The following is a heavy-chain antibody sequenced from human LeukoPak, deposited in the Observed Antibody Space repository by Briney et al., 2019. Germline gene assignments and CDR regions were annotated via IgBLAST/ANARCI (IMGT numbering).Heavy chain of an antibody. CDR1: GFTFRDYH. CDR2: IVGSSSYT. V-gene: IGHV3-11*06. Sequence: GGSLRLSCAASGFTFRDYHMSWIRQAPGKGLEWVAYIVGSSSYTNYADSVKGRFTISRDNGENSLYLQMNSLRAEDTAVYYCAREPSIAAAGTGVDYWGQGTLVTVSS. D-gene: IGHD6-13*01. J-gene: IGHJ4*02. CDR3: AREPSIAAAGTGVDY.